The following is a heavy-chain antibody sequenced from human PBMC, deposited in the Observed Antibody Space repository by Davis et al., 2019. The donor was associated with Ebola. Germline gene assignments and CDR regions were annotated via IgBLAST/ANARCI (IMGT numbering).Heavy chain of an antibody. CDR3: ARGRYGDFVTNYYYYGMDV. D-gene: IGHD4-17*01. CDR2: IWYDGTKK. J-gene: IGHJ6*02. V-gene: IGHV3-33*01. Sequence: GESLKISCAASGVSIRSFAMHWVRQAAGKGLECVATIWYDGTKKYYADSVRGRFTISRDNAKNSLYLQMNSLRAEDTAVYYCARGRYGDFVTNYYYYGMDVWGQGTTVTVSS. CDR1: GVSIRSFA.